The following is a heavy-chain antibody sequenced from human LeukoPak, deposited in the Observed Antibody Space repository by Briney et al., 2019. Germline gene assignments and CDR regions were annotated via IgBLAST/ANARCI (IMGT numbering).Heavy chain of an antibody. J-gene: IGHJ5*02. CDR1: PYSIDGGYY. Sequence: SETLSLTCTVSPYSIDGGYYWGWIRQPPGKGLEWIGSIYYSGSTYYNPSLKSRVTISVDTSKNQFSLKLSSVTAADTAVYYCARSTYCSGGSYSHNWFDPWGQGTLVTVSS. V-gene: IGHV4-38-2*02. CDR2: IYYSGST. D-gene: IGHD2-15*01. CDR3: ARSTYCSGGSYSHNWFDP.